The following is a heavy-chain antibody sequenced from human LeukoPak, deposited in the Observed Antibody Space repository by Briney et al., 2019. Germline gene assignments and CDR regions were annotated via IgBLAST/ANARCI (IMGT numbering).Heavy chain of an antibody. CDR3: ARDTVGATFPGAFDI. V-gene: IGHV4-38-2*02. CDR1: GYSISSGYY. Sequence: SETLSLTCTASGYSISSGYYWGWIRQPPGKGLEWIGSLYYSGTTYYNPSLKSRVTISLDTSKNQFSLKLSSVTAADTAVYFCARDTVGATFPGAFDIWGQGTMVTVSS. CDR2: LYYSGTT. J-gene: IGHJ3*02. D-gene: IGHD1-26*01.